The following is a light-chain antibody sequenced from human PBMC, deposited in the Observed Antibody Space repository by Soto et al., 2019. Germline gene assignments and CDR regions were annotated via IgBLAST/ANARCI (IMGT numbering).Light chain of an antibody. CDR1: QNIDTF. CDR2: GAS. J-gene: IGKJ4*01. V-gene: IGKV1-39*01. Sequence: DLQMTQSPFSLAASVGDRVTVSCRSSQNIDTFLNWYRHKPGKAPELLIFGASRLHSGVPSRFSGGGSGTEFTLNISSLQPEDFATYYCQQTYSTLALTFGGGTKVEI. CDR3: QQTYSTLALT.